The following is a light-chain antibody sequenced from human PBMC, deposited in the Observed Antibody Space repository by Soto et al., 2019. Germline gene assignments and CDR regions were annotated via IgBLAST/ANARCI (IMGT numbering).Light chain of an antibody. CDR2: EVS. Sequence: QSVLTQPPSVSGSPGQSVTISCTGTSSDVGSNNRVSWYQQPPGTAPKLMIYEVSNRPSGVPDLFSGSKSGNTASLTNSGLQAEDEAYYYCSSYTSSCTDIFGTGTKVPVL. CDR1: SSDVGSNNR. CDR3: SSYTSSCTDI. J-gene: IGLJ1*01. V-gene: IGLV2-18*02.